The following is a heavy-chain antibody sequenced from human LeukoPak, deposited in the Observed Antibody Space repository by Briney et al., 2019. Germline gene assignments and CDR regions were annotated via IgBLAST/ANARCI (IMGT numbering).Heavy chain of an antibody. D-gene: IGHD1-7*01. Sequence: PGGSLRLSCAASGLTFSVAWMNWVRQAPGKGLEWVGRIQSKTAGGTTDYAAPVTGRFTISRDDSKNTLYLQMDSLQTDDTAIYYCTTRYDWNFWGKYWGQGTLVTVSS. CDR1: GLTFSVAW. J-gene: IGHJ4*02. CDR3: TTRYDWNFWGKY. CDR2: IQSKTAGGTT. V-gene: IGHV3-15*01.